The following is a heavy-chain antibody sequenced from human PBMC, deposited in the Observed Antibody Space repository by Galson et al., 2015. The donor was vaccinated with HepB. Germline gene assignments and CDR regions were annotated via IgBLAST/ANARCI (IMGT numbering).Heavy chain of an antibody. CDR3: ARAHTGCCSAGSCYPEY. D-gene: IGHD2-15*01. CDR1: GFTFSNYA. V-gene: IGHV3-30*04. CDR2: ISHDGSKK. Sequence: SLRLSCAASGFTFSNYAIDWVRQAPGKGLEWVALISHDGSKKYYAGSVKGRFTISRDNSKNTVYLQMNSLRSDDTAFYYCARAHTGCCSAGSCYPEYWGQGTLVTVSS. J-gene: IGHJ4*02.